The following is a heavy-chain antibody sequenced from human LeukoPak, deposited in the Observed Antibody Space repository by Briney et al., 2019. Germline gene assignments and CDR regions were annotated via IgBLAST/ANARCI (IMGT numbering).Heavy chain of an antibody. V-gene: IGHV4-61*01. CDR3: ARVGVNYDYVWGSYRYSVWFDP. D-gene: IGHD3-16*02. CDR1: GGSVSSGSYY. Sequence: PSETLSLTCTVSGGSVSSGSYYWSWIRQSPGRGLEWIGYIDNSGSTNYNPSLTSRVTISVDTSKNQFSLKLSSVTAADTAVYYCARVGVNYDYVWGSYRYSVWFDPWGQGTLVTVSS. J-gene: IGHJ5*02. CDR2: IDNSGST.